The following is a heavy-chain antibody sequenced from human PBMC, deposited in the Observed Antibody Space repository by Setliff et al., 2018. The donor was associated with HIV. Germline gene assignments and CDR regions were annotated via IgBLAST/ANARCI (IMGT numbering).Heavy chain of an antibody. CDR2: VSYTGST. Sequence: SETLSLTCTISGASINSGRYYWGWIRQPPGKGLEWIGSVSYTGSTSYNPSLRSRVTISVDTSKNQFSLQLSSVTAADTAVYYCARELTALYYDSLNWFDPWGQGTLVTVSS. CDR3: ARELTALYYDSLNWFDP. J-gene: IGHJ5*02. V-gene: IGHV4-39*02. D-gene: IGHD3-3*01. CDR1: GASINSGRYY.